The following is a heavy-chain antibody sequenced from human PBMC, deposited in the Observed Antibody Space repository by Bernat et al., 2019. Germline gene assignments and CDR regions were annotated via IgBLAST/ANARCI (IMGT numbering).Heavy chain of an antibody. D-gene: IGHD6-13*01. J-gene: IGHJ6*02. CDR1: GFTVSSNY. Sequence: VQLVESGGGLIQPGGSLRLSCAASGFTVSSNYMSWVRQAPGKGLEWVSVIYSGGSTYYADSVKGRFTISRDNSKNTLYLQMNSLRAEDTAVYYCAREGGLGIAAAGNWSPYYYYGMDVWGQGTTVTVSS. V-gene: IGHV3-53*01. CDR3: AREGGLGIAAAGNWSPYYYYGMDV. CDR2: IYSGGST.